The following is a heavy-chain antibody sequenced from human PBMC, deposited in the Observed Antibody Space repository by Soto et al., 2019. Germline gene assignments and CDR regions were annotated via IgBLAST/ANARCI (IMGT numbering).Heavy chain of an antibody. V-gene: IGHV4-38-2*01. CDR2: IDHRAHI. Sequence: SETLSLTCAVFGYSIGSGHYWGCIRQPPGGGREWVGTIDHRAHISYNPSLRSRITMTRDTYKNDFPLALSSVTAADAGVYYCVRYKNYVWFFSWGQGTLVTVSS. CDR1: GYSIGSGHY. D-gene: IGHD3-10*02. J-gene: IGHJ4*02. CDR3: VRYKNYVWFFS.